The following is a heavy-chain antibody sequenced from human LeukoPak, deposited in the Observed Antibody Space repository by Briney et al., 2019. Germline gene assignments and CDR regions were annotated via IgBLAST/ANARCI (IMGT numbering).Heavy chain of an antibody. J-gene: IGHJ4*02. CDR2: INHSGST. D-gene: IGHD1-26*01. CDR3: ARGGVGATTLNY. V-gene: IGHV4-34*01. CDR1: GGSFSGYY. Sequence: SEPLSLTCAVYGGSFSGYYWSWIRQPPEKGLEWIGEINHSGSTNYNPSLKSRVTISVDTSKNQFSLKLSSVTAADTAVYYCARGGVGATTLNYWGQGTLVTVSS.